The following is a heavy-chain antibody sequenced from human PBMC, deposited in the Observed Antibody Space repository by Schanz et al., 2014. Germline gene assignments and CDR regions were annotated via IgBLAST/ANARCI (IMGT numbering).Heavy chain of an antibody. Sequence: EVQLVESGGGLVQPGGSLRLSCAASGFTFSTSTMHWVRQAPGKGLEWVSFIYIGGNTYYADSVKGRFTISRDNSKNTLYLQLGSLSAEDTAVYFCARDNRYYLFDYWGQGALVTVSS. V-gene: IGHV3-66*01. CDR1: GFTFSTST. CDR2: IYIGGNT. CDR3: ARDNRYYLFDY. D-gene: IGHD3-16*02. J-gene: IGHJ4*02.